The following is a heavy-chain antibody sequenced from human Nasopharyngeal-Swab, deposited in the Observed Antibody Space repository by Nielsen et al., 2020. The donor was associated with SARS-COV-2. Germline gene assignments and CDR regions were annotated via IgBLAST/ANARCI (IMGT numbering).Heavy chain of an antibody. CDR1: GFTFSNYA. V-gene: IGHV3-23*01. J-gene: IGHJ5*02. CDR3: STLPLGYCSGVSRLDA. CDR2: IFGSGAIT. Sequence: GESLKISCAASGFTFSNYAMSWVRQAPGKGLEWVSSIFGSGAITSYADSVKGRFTISRDNSKNTLYLQMDSLRAEDTAVYYCSTLPLGYCSGVSRLDAWGQGTLVTVSS. D-gene: IGHD2-15*01.